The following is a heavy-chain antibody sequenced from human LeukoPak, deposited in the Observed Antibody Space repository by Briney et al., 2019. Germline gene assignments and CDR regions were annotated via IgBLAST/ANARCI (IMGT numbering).Heavy chain of an antibody. D-gene: IGHD4-11*01. J-gene: IGHJ4*02. V-gene: IGHV3-9*01. CDR2: ISWNSGSI. CDR1: GFTFDDYA. CDR3: AKGDYSRNFDY. Sequence: PGRSLRPSCAASGFTFDDYAMHWVRQAPGKGLGWVSGISWNSGSIGYADSVKGRFTISRDNAKNSLYLQMNSLRAEDTALYYCAKGDYSRNFDYWGQGTLVTVSS.